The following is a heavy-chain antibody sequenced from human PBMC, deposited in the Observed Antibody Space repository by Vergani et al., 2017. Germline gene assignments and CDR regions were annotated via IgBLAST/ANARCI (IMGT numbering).Heavy chain of an antibody. CDR3: ATPRLRFSYYYYYGMDV. V-gene: IGHV1-24*01. J-gene: IGHJ6*02. D-gene: IGHD5-12*01. Sequence: QVQLVQSGAEVKKPGASVQVSCKVSGYTLPELSMHWVRQAPGQGLEWMGGFDPEDGETIYAQKFQGRVTMTEDTSTDTAYMELSSLRSEDTAVYYCATPRLRFSYYYYYGMDVWGQGTTVTVSS. CDR1: GYTLPELS. CDR2: FDPEDGET.